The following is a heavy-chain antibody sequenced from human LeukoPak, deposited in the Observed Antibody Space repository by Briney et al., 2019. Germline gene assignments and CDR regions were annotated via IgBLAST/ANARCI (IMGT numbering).Heavy chain of an antibody. CDR1: GGSISSGGYS. CDR2: IYHSGST. D-gene: IGHD2-21*01. V-gene: IGHV4-30-2*01. J-gene: IGHJ4*02. Sequence: SQTLSLTCAVSGGSISSGGYSWSWIRQPPGKGLEWIGYIYHSGSTYYNPSLKGRVTISLDRSKNQFSLNLSSVTAADTAVYYCARGVGGAAQGFDYWGQGTLVTVSS. CDR3: ARGVGGAAQGFDY.